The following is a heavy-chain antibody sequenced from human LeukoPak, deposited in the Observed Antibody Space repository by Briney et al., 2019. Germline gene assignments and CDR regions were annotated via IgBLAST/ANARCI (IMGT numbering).Heavy chain of an antibody. CDR1: GGSISSSSYY. Sequence: PSETLSLTCTVSGGSISSSSYYWGWIRQPPGKGLEWIGSMYYSGSTYHNPSLKSRVTISVDTSKNQFSLKLSSVTAADTAVYYCAVDYGGNSHFDYWGQGTLVTVSS. CDR3: AVDYGGNSHFDY. CDR2: MYYSGST. J-gene: IGHJ4*02. D-gene: IGHD4-23*01. V-gene: IGHV4-39*01.